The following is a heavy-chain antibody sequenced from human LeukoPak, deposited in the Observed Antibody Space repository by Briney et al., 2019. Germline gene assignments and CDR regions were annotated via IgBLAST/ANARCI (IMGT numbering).Heavy chain of an antibody. J-gene: IGHJ4*02. D-gene: IGHD6-19*01. CDR3: ARLIAVAGTFYYFDY. V-gene: IGHV4-59*08. CDR1: GGSISRYF. CDR2: ISSSGST. Sequence: SETLSLTCTVSGGSISRYFWTWIRLPPTKGLEWIGYISSSGSTSYNPSLTSRVTMSIDTSKNHFSLKLSSVTAAGTAMYYCARLIAVAGTFYYFDYWGQGTLVTVSS.